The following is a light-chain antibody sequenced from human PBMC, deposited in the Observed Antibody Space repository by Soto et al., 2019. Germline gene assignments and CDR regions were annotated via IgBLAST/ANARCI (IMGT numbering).Light chain of an antibody. V-gene: IGKV3D-7*01. CDR2: GAS. Sequence: EIVFTMSPCALSLSPGERVTLSCRASQSVSSSYLTWYQQKPGQAPRLLIYGASTRATGIPARFSGSGSGTDFTLTISSLQPEDFAVYYCQQDYNLPGFGGGTKVDIK. CDR1: QSVSSSY. CDR3: QQDYNLPG. J-gene: IGKJ4*01.